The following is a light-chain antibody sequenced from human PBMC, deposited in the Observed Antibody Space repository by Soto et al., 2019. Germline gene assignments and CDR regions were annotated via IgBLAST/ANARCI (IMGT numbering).Light chain of an antibody. V-gene: IGKV3-15*01. CDR1: QSVDSD. CDR3: QQYNNWGRGT. Sequence: VVTQSPVPLSVSPGERVTLSCRASQSVDSDVAWFQHKPGQAPRLLLYGASTRAAGIPARFSGSGYETDFTFAISGLEPEDSATYVCQQYNNWGRGTFGQGTKLDIK. CDR2: GAS. J-gene: IGKJ2*01.